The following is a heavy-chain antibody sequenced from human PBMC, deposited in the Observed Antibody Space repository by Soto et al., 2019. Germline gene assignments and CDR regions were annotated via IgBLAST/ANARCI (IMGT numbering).Heavy chain of an antibody. CDR2: IWYDGSNK. Sequence: QVQLVESGGGVVQPGRSLRLSCAASGFTFSSYGMHWVRQAPGKGLEWVAVIWYDGSNKYYAESVKGRFTISRDNSKNTLYLQMNSLRAEDTAVYYCARDNSSSWYWPGTFLDYWGQGTLVTVSS. CDR3: ARDNSSSWYWPGTFLDY. CDR1: GFTFSSYG. D-gene: IGHD6-13*01. V-gene: IGHV3-33*01. J-gene: IGHJ4*02.